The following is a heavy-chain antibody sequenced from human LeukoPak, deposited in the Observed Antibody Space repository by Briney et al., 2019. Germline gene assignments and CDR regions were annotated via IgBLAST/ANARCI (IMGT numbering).Heavy chain of an antibody. J-gene: IGHJ6*02. Sequence: PGGSLRLSCAASGFRFTDYSMSWVRQAPGKGLEWVAGLGRSGEYKYYADSVKGRFTISRDNSKDTVSLQMDSLRAEDSAIYFCVKDRPCETCMPMDAWGQGTTVNVSS. CDR1: GFRFTDYS. V-gene: IGHV3-23*01. D-gene: IGHD2-2*01. CDR3: VKDRPCETCMPMDA. CDR2: LGRSGEYK.